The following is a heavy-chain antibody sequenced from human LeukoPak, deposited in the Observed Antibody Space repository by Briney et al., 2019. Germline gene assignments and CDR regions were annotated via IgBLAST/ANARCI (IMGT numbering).Heavy chain of an antibody. D-gene: IGHD2-15*01. J-gene: IGHJ3*02. V-gene: IGHV1-3*01. CDR3: ARDVVVVVAAADAFDI. CDR1: GYTFTSYA. CDR2: INAGNGNT. Sequence: GASVKVSCKASGYTFTSYAMHWVRQAPGQRLEWMGWINAGNGNTKYSQKFQGRVTITRDTSASTAYMELSSLRSEDTAVYYCARDVVVVVAAADAFDIWGQGTMVTVSS.